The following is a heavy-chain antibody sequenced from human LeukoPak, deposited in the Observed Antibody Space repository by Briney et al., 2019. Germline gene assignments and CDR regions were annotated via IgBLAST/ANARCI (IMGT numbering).Heavy chain of an antibody. J-gene: IGHJ4*02. Sequence: SETLSLTCAVYGGSFSGYYWSWIRQPPGKGLEWIGEINHSGSTNYNPSLKSRVTISVDTSKNQFSLKLSSVTAADTAVYYCAKDPGEQWLVRGATGHWGQGTLVTVSS. CDR1: GGSFSGYY. CDR2: INHSGST. CDR3: AKDPGEQWLVRGATGH. V-gene: IGHV4-34*01. D-gene: IGHD6-19*01.